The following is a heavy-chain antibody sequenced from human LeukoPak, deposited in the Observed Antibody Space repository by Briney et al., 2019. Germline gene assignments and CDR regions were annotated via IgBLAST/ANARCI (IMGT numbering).Heavy chain of an antibody. V-gene: IGHV3-23*01. CDR2: ISGSGGST. CDR1: GFTFSSYA. CDR3: AKFLPTHIVVANYYFDY. Sequence: GSLRLSCAASGFTFSSYAMSWVRQAPGKGLEWASAISGSGGSTYYADSVKGRFTISRDNSKNTLYLQMNSLRAEDTAVYYCAKFLPTHIVVANYYFDYWGQGTLVTVSS. J-gene: IGHJ4*02. D-gene: IGHD2-21*01.